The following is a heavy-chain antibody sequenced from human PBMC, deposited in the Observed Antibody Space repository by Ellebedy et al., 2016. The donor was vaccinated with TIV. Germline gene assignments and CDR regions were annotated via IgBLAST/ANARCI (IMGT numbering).Heavy chain of an antibody. CDR3: ARDRGWDTFDF. D-gene: IGHD6-19*01. CDR2: INGDGTTT. Sequence: PGGSLRLSCAVSGFTFSSYWMQWVRHAPGKGLEWVSGINGDGTTTTYADSVKGRFTISRDNAKNTLYLQMNSLRAEDTALYYCARDRGWDTFDFWGQGTLVTVSS. J-gene: IGHJ4*02. V-gene: IGHV3-74*03. CDR1: GFTFSSYW.